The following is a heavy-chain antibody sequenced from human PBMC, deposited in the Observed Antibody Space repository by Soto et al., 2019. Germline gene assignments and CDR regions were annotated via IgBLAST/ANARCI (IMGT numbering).Heavy chain of an antibody. D-gene: IGHD3-16*01. Sequence: SETLSLTCTVSGGSISSGDYYWSWIRQPPGKGLEWIGYIYYSGSTYYNPSLKDGVTKSVETSKNQFSLKLSSVTAADTAVYYCAIGGIMITFGTPNAFDIWGQGTMVTVSS. CDR1: GGSISSGDYY. V-gene: IGHV4-30-4*01. CDR2: IYYSGST. CDR3: AIGGIMITFGTPNAFDI. J-gene: IGHJ3*02.